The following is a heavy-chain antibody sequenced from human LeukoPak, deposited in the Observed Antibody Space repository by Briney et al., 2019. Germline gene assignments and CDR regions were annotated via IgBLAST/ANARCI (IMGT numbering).Heavy chain of an antibody. CDR2: ISYAGTNK. CDR3: ARGGYYYDTTGSPGDY. CDR1: GFTLTNYA. D-gene: IGHD3-22*01. Sequence: GTSLRLSCVVSGFTLTNYALHWVRQAPGKGLEWVAVISYAGTNKYYADSVKGRFTISRDISKNTVYLHMDSLRDEDTAVYFCARGGYYYDTTGSPGDYRGQGTLVTVSS. V-gene: IGHV3-30-3*01. J-gene: IGHJ4*02.